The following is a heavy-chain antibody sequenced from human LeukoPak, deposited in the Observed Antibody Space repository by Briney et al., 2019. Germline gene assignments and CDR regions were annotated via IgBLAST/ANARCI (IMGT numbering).Heavy chain of an antibody. J-gene: IGHJ4*02. Sequence: GGSLRLSCAGSGFTFGSYSMNWVRHAPGRGLEWVSYIGHTGSITDYADSVKGRFTISRDNAKNSLYLEMNSLRVEDTAVYYCARETVFGVVIPTYYFDYWGQGNMVTVSS. D-gene: IGHD3-3*01. CDR1: GFTFGSYS. CDR3: ARETVFGVVIPTYYFDY. CDR2: IGHTGSIT. V-gene: IGHV3-48*04.